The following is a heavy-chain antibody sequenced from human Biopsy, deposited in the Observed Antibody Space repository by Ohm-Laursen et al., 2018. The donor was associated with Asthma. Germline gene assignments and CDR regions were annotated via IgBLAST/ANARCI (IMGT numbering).Heavy chain of an antibody. J-gene: IGHJ4*02. CDR2: INSAFGNT. CDR1: GGTFNTYV. D-gene: IGHD2-2*01. CDR3: ARKAGSCISRTCYSLDF. Sequence: SVKVSCKPLGGTFNTYVIGWVRQAPVQGLEWMGGINSAFGNTTYPQKFQDRVTITADDSTSTVYMELSSLRSEDTAVYYCARKAGSCISRTCYSLDFWGQGTLVTVSS. V-gene: IGHV1-69*13.